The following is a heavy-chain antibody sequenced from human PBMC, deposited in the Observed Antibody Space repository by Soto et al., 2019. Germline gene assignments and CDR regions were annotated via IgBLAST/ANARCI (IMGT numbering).Heavy chain of an antibody. D-gene: IGHD6-19*01. CDR1: GFPFSSYG. Sequence: PGGSLSLSCAASGFPFSSYGMNWVRQAPGKGLEWVSSISSSSSYIYYADSVKGRFTISRDNAKNSLYLQMNSLRAEDTAVYYCARDLSGSYWGQGTLVTVSS. CDR2: ISSSSSYI. CDR3: ARDLSGSY. J-gene: IGHJ4*02. V-gene: IGHV3-21*01.